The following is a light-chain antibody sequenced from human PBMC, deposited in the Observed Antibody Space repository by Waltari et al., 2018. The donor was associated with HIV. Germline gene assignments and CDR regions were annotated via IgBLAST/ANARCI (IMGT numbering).Light chain of an antibody. J-gene: IGLJ2*01. CDR2: SNL. Sequence: QSVLTQPPSVSGTPGQRVTISCSGSNSNIGSNTVNWYQQLPKTAPKLLIYSNLQRPSGVPDRFSGSKSGTSASLAISGLQSEDEADYYCATWDDILRGIVFGGGTNLTVL. CDR1: NSNIGSNT. V-gene: IGLV1-44*01. CDR3: ATWDDILRGIV.